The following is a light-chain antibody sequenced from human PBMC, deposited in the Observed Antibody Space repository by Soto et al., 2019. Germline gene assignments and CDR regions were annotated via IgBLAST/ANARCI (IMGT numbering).Light chain of an antibody. CDR3: CSYTDSSTRVV. CDR2: DVT. Sequence: QSALTQPASVSGSPGQSITISCTGTSSDIGGYNYVSWYQHHPGKAPKLMIYDVTNRPSGDSNRFSGSKSGKTASLTISGLQAEDEADYYCCSYTDSSTRVVFGGGTKLTVL. CDR1: SSDIGGYNY. J-gene: IGLJ2*01. V-gene: IGLV2-14*03.